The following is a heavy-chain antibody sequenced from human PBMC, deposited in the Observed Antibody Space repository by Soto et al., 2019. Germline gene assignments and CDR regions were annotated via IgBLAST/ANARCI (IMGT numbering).Heavy chain of an antibody. CDR3: AHAYGGRSLY. Sequence: QITLKESGPTLVKPTQTLTLTCTFSGFSLTTDRVGVGWLRQPPGEALEWLAVIYWDDGKTYRPSLESRLTITKATSKIQVALTMTNLHSLDTATYYCAHAYGGRSLYWGQGTLVTVSS. V-gene: IGHV2-5*02. J-gene: IGHJ4*02. CDR2: IYWDDGK. CDR1: GFSLTTDRVG. D-gene: IGHD1-26*01.